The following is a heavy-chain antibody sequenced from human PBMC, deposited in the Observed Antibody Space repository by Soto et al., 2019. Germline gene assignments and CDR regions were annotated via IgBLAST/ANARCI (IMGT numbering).Heavy chain of an antibody. D-gene: IGHD3-22*01. CDR2: ISAYNGNT. CDR1: GYTLTSYG. J-gene: IGHJ4*02. V-gene: IGHV1-18*01. Sequence: QVQLVQSGAEVKKPGASVKVSCKASGYTLTSYGISWVRQAPGQGLEWMGWISAYNGNTNYAQKLQGRVTMTTDTSTSTAYMELRSLRSDDTAVYYCARDLVYYYDSSGYSYFDYWGQGTLVTVSS. CDR3: ARDLVYYYDSSGYSYFDY.